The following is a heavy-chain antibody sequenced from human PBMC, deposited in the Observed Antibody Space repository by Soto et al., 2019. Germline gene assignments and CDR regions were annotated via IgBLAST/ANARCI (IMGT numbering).Heavy chain of an antibody. J-gene: IGHJ4*02. CDR2: ISGNGVNT. Sequence: ELQLVESGGGLVQPGGSLRLSCAASGFTFSNYAMHWVRQAPGKGLEFVSAISGNGVNTHYANSVRGRFPISRDTSKNTLYLQIGGLRADDMAVYYCVRVRSNRGGYSPVFDSWGQGTLVTVSS. D-gene: IGHD2-15*01. V-gene: IGHV3-64*01. CDR3: VRVRSNRGGYSPVFDS. CDR1: GFTFSNYA.